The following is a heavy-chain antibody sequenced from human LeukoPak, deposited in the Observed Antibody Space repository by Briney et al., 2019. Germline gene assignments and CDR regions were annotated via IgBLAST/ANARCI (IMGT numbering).Heavy chain of an antibody. Sequence: ASVKVSCKASGYTFGTHWMHWVRQAPEQGLEWMGIINPSGDFRSYAQKFQGRVTVTRDMSTRTVYMELSDLEPEDTAVYYCARDYSGEWEQLTGWWFDPWGQGTLVIVSS. V-gene: IGHV1-46*01. J-gene: IGHJ5*02. CDR2: INPSGDFR. CDR1: GYTFGTHW. CDR3: ARDYSGEWEQLTGWWFDP. D-gene: IGHD1-26*01.